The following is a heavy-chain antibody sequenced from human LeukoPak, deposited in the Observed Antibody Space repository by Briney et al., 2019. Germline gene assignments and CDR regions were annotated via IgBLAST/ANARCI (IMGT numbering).Heavy chain of an antibody. J-gene: IGHJ3*02. Sequence: ASVKVSCKASGYTFTSYDINWVRQATGQGLEWMGWMNPNSGNTGYAQKFQGRVTMTRNTSISTAFMELSSLRSEDTAVYYCARLNGDYGLDAFDIWGQGTMVTVSS. CDR2: MNPNSGNT. V-gene: IGHV1-8*01. CDR3: ARLNGDYGLDAFDI. D-gene: IGHD4-17*01. CDR1: GYTFTSYD.